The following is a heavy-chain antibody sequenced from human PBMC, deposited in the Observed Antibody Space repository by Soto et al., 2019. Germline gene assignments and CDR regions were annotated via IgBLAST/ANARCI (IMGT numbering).Heavy chain of an antibody. CDR1: GYTFTGYY. J-gene: IGHJ4*02. D-gene: IGHD5-12*01. CDR2: INPNSGGT. V-gene: IGHV1-2*02. CDR3: AREFEMATREDY. Sequence: ASVQVSFKASGYTFTGYYMHWLRQAPGQGLEWMGWINPNSGGTNYAQKFQGRVTMTRDTSISTAYMELSRLRSDDTAVYYCAREFEMATREDYWGQGTLVTVSS.